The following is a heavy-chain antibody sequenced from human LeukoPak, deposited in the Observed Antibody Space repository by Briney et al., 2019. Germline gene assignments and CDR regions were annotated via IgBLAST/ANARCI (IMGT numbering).Heavy chain of an antibody. CDR3: ASYLAPYYFDY. Sequence: SETLSLTCAVSGASISGSGYYLGWIRQPPGKGLEWIGYIYYSGSTNYNPSLKSRVTISVDTSKNQFSLKLSSVTAADTAVYYCASYLAPYYFDYWGQGTLVTVSS. CDR1: GASISGSGYY. CDR2: IYYSGST. V-gene: IGHV4-61*05. J-gene: IGHJ4*02.